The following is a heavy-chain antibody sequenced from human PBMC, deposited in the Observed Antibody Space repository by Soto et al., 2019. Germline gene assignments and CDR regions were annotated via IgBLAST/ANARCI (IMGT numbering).Heavy chain of an antibody. V-gene: IGHV4-59*12. D-gene: IGHD2-8*01. CDR3: ARDGFPNWFGP. Sequence: SETLSLTCSVSGDSITGYYWSWIRQPPGKGLEWIGYIYYNGATNYNRSLKSRVTITVNTAKNQFSLHLKSVIAADTAVYYCARDGFPNWFGPWGQGTLVTSPQ. CDR2: IYYNGAT. J-gene: IGHJ5*02. CDR1: GDSITGYY.